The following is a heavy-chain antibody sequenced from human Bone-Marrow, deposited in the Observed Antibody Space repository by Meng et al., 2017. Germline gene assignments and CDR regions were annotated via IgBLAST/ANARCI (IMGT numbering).Heavy chain of an antibody. CDR3: ARTRGYSHGYYGY. Sequence: QVQLQQWGAGLLKPSETLSLTCAVYGGSFSGYYWSWIRQPPGKGLEWIGEINHSGSTNYNPSLKSRVTISVDTSKNQFSLKLSSVTAADTAAYYCARTRGYSHGYYGYWGQGTLVTVSS. CDR2: INHSGST. J-gene: IGHJ4*02. V-gene: IGHV4-34*01. D-gene: IGHD5-18*01. CDR1: GGSFSGYY.